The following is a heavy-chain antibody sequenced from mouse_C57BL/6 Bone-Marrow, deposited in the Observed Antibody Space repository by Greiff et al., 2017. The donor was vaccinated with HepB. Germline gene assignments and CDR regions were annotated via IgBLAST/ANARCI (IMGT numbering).Heavy chain of an antibody. J-gene: IGHJ1*03. V-gene: IGHV5-4*01. CDR3: ARVSPLLRSPYWYFDV. CDR1: GFTFSSYA. Sequence: EVQGVESGGGLVKPGGSLKLSCAASGFTFSSYAMSWVRQTPEKRLEWVATISDGGSYTYYPDNVKGRFTISRDNAKNNLYLQMSHLKSEDTAMYYCARVSPLLRSPYWYFDVWGTGTTVTVSS. CDR2: ISDGGSYT. D-gene: IGHD1-1*01.